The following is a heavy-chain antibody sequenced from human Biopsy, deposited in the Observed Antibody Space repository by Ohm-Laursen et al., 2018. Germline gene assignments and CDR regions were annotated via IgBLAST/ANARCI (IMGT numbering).Heavy chain of an antibody. CDR2: ISGSSNNI. Sequence: SLRLSCSASGFIFSDYGMHWVRQAPGKGLEWVSGISGSSNNIIYADSVRGRFTISRDNAKNSLYLQMNSLGAEDTALYYCVSFLKDLNMAVWGQGTTVTVSS. CDR1: GFIFSDYG. D-gene: IGHD2-15*01. J-gene: IGHJ6*02. V-gene: IGHV3-9*01. CDR3: VSFLKDLNMAV.